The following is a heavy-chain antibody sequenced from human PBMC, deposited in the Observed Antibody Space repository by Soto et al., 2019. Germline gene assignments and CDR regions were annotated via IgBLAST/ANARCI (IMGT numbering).Heavy chain of an antibody. CDR2: ISAYNGNT. V-gene: IGHV1-18*01. CDR1: GYTFTSYG. D-gene: IGHD2-2*01. CDR3: ARDKEVVLVPAATRDWFDP. Sequence: QVQLVQSGAEVKKPGASVKVSCKASGYTFTSYGISWVRQAPGQGLEWMGWISAYNGNTNYAQKLQGRVTMTTDTXXSXAXXELRSLRSDDTAVYYCARDKEVVLVPAATRDWFDPWGQGTLVTVSS. J-gene: IGHJ5*02.